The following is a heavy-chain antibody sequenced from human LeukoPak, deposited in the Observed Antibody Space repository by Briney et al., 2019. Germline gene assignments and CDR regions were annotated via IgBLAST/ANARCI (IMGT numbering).Heavy chain of an antibody. CDR1: EFTFNNYA. V-gene: IGHV3-23*01. CDR3: AKDRGIISDY. J-gene: IGHJ4*02. Sequence: PGGSLRLSCAAFEFTFNNYAMSWVRQAPGKGLEWVSGISGSGGSRYYPDSVKGRFTISRDNSKNTLYLQMNSLRAEDTALYYCAKDRGIISDYWGQGILVTVSS. CDR2: ISGSGGSR. D-gene: IGHD3-10*01.